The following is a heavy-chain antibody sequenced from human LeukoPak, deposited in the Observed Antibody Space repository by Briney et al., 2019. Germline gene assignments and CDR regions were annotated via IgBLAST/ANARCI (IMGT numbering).Heavy chain of an antibody. CDR1: GDSVSSYSAA. J-gene: IGHJ4*02. V-gene: IGHV6-1*01. D-gene: IGHD3-22*01. CDR3: ARESGYYDSSGIHDY. Sequence: TSQTLSLTCAISGDSVSSYSAAWNWIRQSPSRGLEWLVRTYYRSKWYNDYAVTVKSRITINPDTSKNQFSLQLNSVTPEDTAVYYCARESGYYDSSGIHDYWGQGPLVTVSS. CDR2: TYYRSKWYN.